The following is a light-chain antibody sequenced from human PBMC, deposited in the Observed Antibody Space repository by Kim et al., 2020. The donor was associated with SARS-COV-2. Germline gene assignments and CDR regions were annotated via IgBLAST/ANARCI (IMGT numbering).Light chain of an antibody. CDR2: DAA. CDR3: QQRSNWPPIT. V-gene: IGKV3-11*01. CDR1: QSVSSY. Sequence: SSGEGAPLSCCASQSVSSYFAWYQQQPGQPPRLLIYDAANSATGIPARLSGSGSGTAFTLTISSREPEDFSVYYCQQRSNWPPITFGQGTRLEIK. J-gene: IGKJ5*01.